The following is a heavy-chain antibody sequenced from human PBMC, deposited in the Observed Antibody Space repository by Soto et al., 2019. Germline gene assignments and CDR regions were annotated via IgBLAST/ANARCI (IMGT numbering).Heavy chain of an antibody. CDR1: GGSISSGGYY. CDR3: ARLNSITMVRGSSRWFDP. J-gene: IGHJ5*02. Sequence: QVQLQESGPGLVKPSQTLSLTCTVSGGSISSGGYYWSWIRQHPGKGLEWIGYIYYSGSTYYNPSLKSRVTISVDTSKNQFSLKLSSVTAADTAVYYCARLNSITMVRGSSRWFDPWGQGTLVTVSS. V-gene: IGHV4-31*03. D-gene: IGHD3-10*01. CDR2: IYYSGST.